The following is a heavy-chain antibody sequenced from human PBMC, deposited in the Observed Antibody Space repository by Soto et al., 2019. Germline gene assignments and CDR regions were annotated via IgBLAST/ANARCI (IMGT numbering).Heavy chain of an antibody. Sequence: GGSLRLSCAASGFTFSSYSMNWVRQAPGKGLEWVSSISSSSSYIYYADSVKGRFTISRDNAKNSLYLQMNSLRAEDTAVYYCARSKPGKLRFLEWLPAGGMDVWAQGNTVTVSS. V-gene: IGHV3-21*01. CDR3: ARSKPGKLRFLEWLPAGGMDV. D-gene: IGHD3-3*01. CDR1: GFTFSSYS. CDR2: ISSSSSYI. J-gene: IGHJ6*02.